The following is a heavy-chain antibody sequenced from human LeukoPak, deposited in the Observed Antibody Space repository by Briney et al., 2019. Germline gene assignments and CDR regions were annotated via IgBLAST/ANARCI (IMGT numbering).Heavy chain of an antibody. CDR3: ARGGSYLSPLGYFDY. J-gene: IGHJ4*02. CDR1: GFTFSSCA. Sequence: GRSLRLSCAASGFTFSSCAMHWVRQAPGKGLEWVAVISYDGSNKYYADSVKGRFTISRDNSKNTLYLQMNSLRAEDTAVYYCARGGSYLSPLGYFDYWGQGTLVTVSS. D-gene: IGHD1-26*01. V-gene: IGHV3-30-3*01. CDR2: ISYDGSNK.